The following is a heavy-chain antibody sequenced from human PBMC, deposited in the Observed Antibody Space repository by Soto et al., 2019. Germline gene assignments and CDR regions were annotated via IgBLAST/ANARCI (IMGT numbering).Heavy chain of an antibody. CDR2: IYSGGST. CDR3: ARSPTTYYDFSSGSNPYYYYYGMDV. V-gene: IGHV3-53*01. CDR1: GFTVSSNY. J-gene: IGHJ6*02. Sequence: GGSLRLSCAASGFTVSSNYMSWVRQAPGKGLEWVSVIYSGGSTYYADSVKGRFTISRDNSKNTLYLQMNSLRAEDTAVYYCARSPTTYYDFSSGSNPYYYYYGMDVWGQGTKVTVYS. D-gene: IGHD3-3*01.